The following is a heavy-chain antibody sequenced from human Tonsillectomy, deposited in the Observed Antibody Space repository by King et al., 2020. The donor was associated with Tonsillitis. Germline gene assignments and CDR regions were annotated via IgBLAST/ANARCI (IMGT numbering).Heavy chain of an antibody. J-gene: IGHJ5*01. D-gene: IGHD2-15*01. CDR1: GGTFSSYA. Sequence: VQLVESGAEVKKPGSSVKVSCKASGGTFSSYAISWVRQAPGQGLEWMGGIIPMFGTSNYVQKFQGRVTITADESTSTVYMELSSLRSEDTAVYYCARQDVVKFDSWGQGTLVTVSS. CDR3: ARQDVVKFDS. CDR2: IIPMFGTS. V-gene: IGHV1-69*01.